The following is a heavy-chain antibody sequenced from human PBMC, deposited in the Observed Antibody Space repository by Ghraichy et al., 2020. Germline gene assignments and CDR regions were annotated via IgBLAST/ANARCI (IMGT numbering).Heavy chain of an antibody. Sequence: SETLSLTCTVSGGSISSYYWNWIRQSPGKGLEWIGYISYSGSTNYNPSLKSRVTISVDTSKNQVSLKLSSVTAADTAVYYCARGYYYEGSGYTPCMDVWGQGTTVTVSS. D-gene: IGHD3-22*01. V-gene: IGHV4-59*01. CDR3: ARGYYYEGSGYTPCMDV. CDR1: GGSISSYY. CDR2: ISYSGST. J-gene: IGHJ6*02.